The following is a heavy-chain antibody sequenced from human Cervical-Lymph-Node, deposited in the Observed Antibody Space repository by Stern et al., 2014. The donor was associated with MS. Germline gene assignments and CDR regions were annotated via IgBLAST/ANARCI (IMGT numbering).Heavy chain of an antibody. CDR1: GFSLRNARMG. Sequence: ESGPVLVKPTETLTLTCTVSGFSLRNARMGVSWIRQPPGKALEWLAHIFSFDEKSYSTSLKSRLTISKDTSKSQVVLTMTNMDPVDTATYYCARMPRQEMVFSISPLDYWGQGTLVTVSS. D-gene: IGHD6-13*01. V-gene: IGHV2-26*01. CDR3: ARMPRQEMVFSISPLDY. J-gene: IGHJ4*02. CDR2: IFSFDEK.